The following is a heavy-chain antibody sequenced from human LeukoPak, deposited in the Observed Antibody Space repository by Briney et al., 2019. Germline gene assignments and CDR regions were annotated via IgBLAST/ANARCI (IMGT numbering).Heavy chain of an antibody. CDR2: IYYSGST. V-gene: IGHV4-59*11. D-gene: IGHD4-23*01. Sequence: SETLSLTCTVSGGSISSHYWSWIRQPPGKGLEWIGYIYYSGSTNYNPSLKSRVTISVDTSKNQFSLKLSSVTAADMAVYYCARDSVAYGGNLDAFDIWGQGTMVTVSS. J-gene: IGHJ3*02. CDR3: ARDSVAYGGNLDAFDI. CDR1: GGSISSHY.